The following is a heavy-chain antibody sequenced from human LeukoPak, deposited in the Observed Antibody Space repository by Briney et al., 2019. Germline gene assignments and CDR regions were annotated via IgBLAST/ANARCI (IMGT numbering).Heavy chain of an antibody. V-gene: IGHV3-30-3*01. J-gene: IGHJ4*02. CDR1: GFTFSSYA. Sequence: PGGSLRLSCAASGFTFSSYAMPWVRQAPGKGLEGVAVISYDGNNKYYADSVKGRFTISRDNSKNTLDLQMNSLRAEDTAVYYCARDPLDRSGWSSICDYWGQGTLVTVSS. D-gene: IGHD6-19*01. CDR3: ARDPLDRSGWSSICDY. CDR2: ISYDGNNK.